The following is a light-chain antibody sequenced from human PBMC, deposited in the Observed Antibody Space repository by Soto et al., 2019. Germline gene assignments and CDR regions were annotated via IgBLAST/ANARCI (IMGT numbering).Light chain of an antibody. J-gene: IGKJ3*01. CDR3: QQTYRPPLA. CDR1: QRISTY. Sequence: DIQMTQSPSSLSASVGDRVTITCRASQRISTYLNWYQQKSGEAPKLLIYDASSLQSGVPSRFSGSGSETDFPLPIPSLQPQDFATYYFQQTYRPPLAFGPGTKVDIK. CDR2: DAS. V-gene: IGKV1-39*01.